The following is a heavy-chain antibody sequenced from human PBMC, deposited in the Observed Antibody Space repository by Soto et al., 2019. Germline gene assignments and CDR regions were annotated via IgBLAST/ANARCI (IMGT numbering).Heavy chain of an antibody. CDR1: VGSITSSSYY. V-gene: IGHV4-39*01. J-gene: IGHJ5*02. D-gene: IGHD1-26*01. Sequence: QLHLRESGPGLVKPSETLSLTCTVSVGSITSSSYYWGWIRQPPGKGLEWIGSIYYSGSTYYNPSLKSRVTISVDTSKNQFSLKLSSVTAADTAVYYCATQEVGGSYVYTFDPWGQGTLVTVSS. CDR3: ATQEVGGSYVYTFDP. CDR2: IYYSGST.